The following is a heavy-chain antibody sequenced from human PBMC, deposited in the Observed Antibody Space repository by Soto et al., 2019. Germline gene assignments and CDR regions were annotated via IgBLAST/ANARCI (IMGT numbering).Heavy chain of an antibody. CDR3: ARVYSSGWQYFQH. V-gene: IGHV1-18*01. D-gene: IGHD6-19*01. CDR1: GYTFTSYG. J-gene: IGHJ1*01. Sequence: ASVKVSCKASGYTFTSYGISWVRQAPGQGLEWMGWISAYNVNKNYAKKLQGRVTLTKDPSPSKAYMELRSLSFDDTAVYYWARVYSSGWQYFQHWGQGTLVTVSS. CDR2: ISAYNVNK.